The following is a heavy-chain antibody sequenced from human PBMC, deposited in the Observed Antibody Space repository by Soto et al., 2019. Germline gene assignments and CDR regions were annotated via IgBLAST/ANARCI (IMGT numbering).Heavy chain of an antibody. CDR2: ITPSGRT. Sequence: QVQLQQWGAGLLRPSETLSLTCAVSGGSFSGFFWSWIRQPPGKGLEWIGEITPSGRTNFSPSLKSRLTIAKDTSKNHLSLNLSSVTAAYTAVYYCASSMGGRDFWGQGTLVTVSS. CDR1: GGSFSGFF. CDR3: ASSMGGRDF. J-gene: IGHJ4*02. V-gene: IGHV4-34*01.